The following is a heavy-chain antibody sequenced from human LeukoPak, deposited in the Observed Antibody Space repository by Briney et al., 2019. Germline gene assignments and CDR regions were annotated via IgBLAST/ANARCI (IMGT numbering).Heavy chain of an antibody. J-gene: IGHJ5*02. CDR1: GGSISIYY. CDR2: IYYSGST. Sequence: SETLSLTCTVSGGSISIYYWSWIRQPPGKGLEWIGYIYYSGSTNYNPSLKSRVTISVDTSKNQFSLKLSSVTAADTAVYYCARWVPPSDWFDPWGQGTLVTVSS. CDR3: ARWVPPSDWFDP. V-gene: IGHV4-59*01. D-gene: IGHD3-10*01.